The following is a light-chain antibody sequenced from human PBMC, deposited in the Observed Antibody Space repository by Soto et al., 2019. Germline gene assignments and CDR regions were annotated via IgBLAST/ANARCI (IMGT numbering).Light chain of an antibody. CDR3: QQYEAVVT. CDR1: QSLTNNY. Sequence: EIVLTQSPGTLSLSPGERATLSCRASQSLTNNYFAWYQQKPGRALRLLIDGASTRATGIPDRFSGSGSGTDFTLTISRLETEDVAGYSCQQYEAVVTFGQGTKVEI. J-gene: IGKJ1*01. V-gene: IGKV3-20*01. CDR2: GAS.